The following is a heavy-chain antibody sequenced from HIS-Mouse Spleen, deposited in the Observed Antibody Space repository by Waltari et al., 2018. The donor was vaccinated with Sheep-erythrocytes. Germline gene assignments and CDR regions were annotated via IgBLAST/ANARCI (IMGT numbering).Heavy chain of an antibody. CDR1: GGSFSGYY. CDR2: INHSRST. J-gene: IGHJ6*02. D-gene: IGHD6-13*01. CDR3: ARSGIAGKVLDYYYGMDV. Sequence: QVQLQQWGAGLLKPSETLSLTCAVYGGSFSGYYWSWIRQPPGKGLEWIGEINHSRSTHYNPSLKSRVTISVDTSKNQFSLKLSSVTAADTAVYYCARSGIAGKVLDYYYGMDVWGQGTTVTVSS. V-gene: IGHV4-34*01.